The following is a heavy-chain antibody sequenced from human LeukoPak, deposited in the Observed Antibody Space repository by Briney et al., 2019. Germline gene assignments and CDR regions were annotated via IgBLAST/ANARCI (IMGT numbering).Heavy chain of an antibody. CDR2: IIPIFGTA. CDR3: ARDTRTYVWGSYRYAFDI. J-gene: IGHJ3*02. CDR1: GGTFTIYA. V-gene: IGHV1-69*13. D-gene: IGHD3-16*02. Sequence: SVNVSCKASGGTFTIYAISWVRQAPGQGLEWMGGIIPIFGTANYAQKFQGRVTITADESTSTAYMELSSLRSEDTAVYYCARDTRTYVWGSYRYAFDIWGQGTMVTVSS.